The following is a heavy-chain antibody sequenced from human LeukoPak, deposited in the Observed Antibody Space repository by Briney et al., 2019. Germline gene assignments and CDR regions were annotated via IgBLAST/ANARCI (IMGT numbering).Heavy chain of an antibody. Sequence: GGXXRLSCAASGFTFSSYGMHWVGQVPGRGVEWVSLISYDGNEKYYGDSVKGRLTIYRDNPKKTLYLEMNRLRHEETDVYFCSKAYFVDTAMLTEGINCFDPWAQGPLLTVSS. CDR2: ISYDGNEK. CDR3: SKAYFVDTAMLTEGINCFDP. CDR1: GFTFSSYG. V-gene: IGHV3-30*02. J-gene: IGHJ5*02. D-gene: IGHD5-18*01.